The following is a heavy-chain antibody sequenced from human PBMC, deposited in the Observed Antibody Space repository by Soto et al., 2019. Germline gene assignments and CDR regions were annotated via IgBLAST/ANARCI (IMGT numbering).Heavy chain of an antibody. CDR3: AREYKLWSRGAFDI. CDR2: INPNSGGT. D-gene: IGHD5-18*01. CDR1: GYTFTGYY. V-gene: IGHV1-2*04. Sequence: ASVKVSCKASGYTFTGYYMHWVRQAPGQGLEWMGWINPNSGGTNYAQKFQGWVTMTRDTSISTAYMELSRLRSDDTAVYYCAREYKLWSRGAFDIWGQGTMVTVSS. J-gene: IGHJ3*02.